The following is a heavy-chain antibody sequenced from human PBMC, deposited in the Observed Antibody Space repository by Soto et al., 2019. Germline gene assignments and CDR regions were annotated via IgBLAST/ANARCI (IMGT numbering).Heavy chain of an antibody. J-gene: IGHJ6*02. CDR2: IYYSGST. CDR3: ARGRGDYYGSDYYGMDV. V-gene: IGHV4-59*01. Sequence: LSLTCTVSGGSISSYYWSWIRQPPGKGLEWIGYIYYSGSTNYNPSLESRLTMSLDTSKNHLFLIMNSVTAADTAVYYCARGRGDYYGSDYYGMDVRGQRTSVTVSS. CDR1: GGSISSYY. D-gene: IGHD3-10*01.